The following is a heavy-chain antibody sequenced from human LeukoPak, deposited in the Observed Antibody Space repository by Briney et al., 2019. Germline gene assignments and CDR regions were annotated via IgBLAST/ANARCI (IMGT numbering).Heavy chain of an antibody. J-gene: IGHJ4*02. Sequence: GGSLRLSCAASGFTFSSYSMNWVRQAPGKGLEWVSSISSSSSYIYYADSVKGRFTISRDNAKNSLYLQMNSLRAEDTAVYYCARDASLSGAEDYWGQGTLVTVSS. CDR3: ARDASLSGAEDY. CDR2: ISSSSSYI. D-gene: IGHD2/OR15-2a*01. CDR1: GFTFSSYS. V-gene: IGHV3-21*01.